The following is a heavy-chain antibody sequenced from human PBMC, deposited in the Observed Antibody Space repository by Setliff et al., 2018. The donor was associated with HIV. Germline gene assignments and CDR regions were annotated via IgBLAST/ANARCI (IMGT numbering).Heavy chain of an antibody. J-gene: IGHJ4*02. CDR1: GYTFTRYD. CDR3: ARDGFRAGYSSGWSDY. V-gene: IGHV1-18*01. Sequence: ASVKVSCKASGYTFTRYDVTWVRQAPGQGLEWMGGISGHNGNTRYPQKLQGRVTMTTDTSTNTAYMELRRLRSDDTAVYYCARDGFRAGYSSGWSDYWGQGTLVTV. D-gene: IGHD6-19*01. CDR2: ISGHNGNT.